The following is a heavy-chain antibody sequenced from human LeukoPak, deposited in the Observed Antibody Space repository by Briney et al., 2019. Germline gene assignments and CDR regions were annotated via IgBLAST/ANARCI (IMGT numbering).Heavy chain of an antibody. CDR1: GFTFDDYA. Sequence: GGSLRLSCAASGFTFDDYAMHWVRQAPGKGLEWVSLISGDGGSTYYADSVKGRSTISRDNSKNSLYLQMNSLRTEDTALYYCAKDNAVAGIDAFDIWGQGTMVTVSS. CDR3: AKDNAVAGIDAFDI. V-gene: IGHV3-43*02. CDR2: ISGDGGST. J-gene: IGHJ3*02. D-gene: IGHD6-19*01.